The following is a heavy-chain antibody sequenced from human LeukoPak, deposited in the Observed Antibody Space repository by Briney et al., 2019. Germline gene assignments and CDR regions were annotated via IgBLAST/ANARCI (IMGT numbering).Heavy chain of an antibody. CDR2: ISRSASNI. Sequence: GGSLRLSCVASGFSFSSYNMNWVRQAPGKGLEWVSSISRSASNIYYADSVKGRFTISRDDAKNSFYLQMNSLRAEDTAVFYCARDPEGFGATYFDYWGQGTLVTVSS. J-gene: IGHJ4*02. V-gene: IGHV3-21*01. CDR3: ARDPEGFGATYFDY. CDR1: GFSFSSYN. D-gene: IGHD3-16*01.